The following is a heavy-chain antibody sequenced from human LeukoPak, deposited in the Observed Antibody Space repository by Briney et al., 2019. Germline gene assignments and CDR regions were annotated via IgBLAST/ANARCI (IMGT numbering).Heavy chain of an antibody. CDR3: ARALTTAFFDY. CDR2: IYYSGST. D-gene: IGHD4-17*01. Sequence: SETLSLTCTVSGGSISSGGYYWSWLRQHPGKGLEWIGYIYYSGSTYYNPSLKSRVTISVDTSKNQFSLKLSSVTAADTAVYYCARALTTAFFDYWGQGTLVTVSS. V-gene: IGHV4-31*03. CDR1: GGSISSGGYY. J-gene: IGHJ4*02.